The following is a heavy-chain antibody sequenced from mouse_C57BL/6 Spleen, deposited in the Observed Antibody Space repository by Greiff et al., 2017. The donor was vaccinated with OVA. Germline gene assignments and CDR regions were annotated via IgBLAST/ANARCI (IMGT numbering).Heavy chain of an antibody. D-gene: IGHD1-1*01. CDR3: ARREDYYGSSYFDY. CDR1: GYTFTSYW. V-gene: IGHV1-59*01. Sequence: QVQLQQSGAELVRPGTSVKLSCKASGYTFTSYWMHWVKQRPGQGLEWIGVIDPSDSYTNYNQKFKGKATLTVDTSSSTAYMQLSSLTSEDSAVYYCARREDYYGSSYFDYWGQGTTLTVSS. J-gene: IGHJ2*01. CDR2: IDPSDSYT.